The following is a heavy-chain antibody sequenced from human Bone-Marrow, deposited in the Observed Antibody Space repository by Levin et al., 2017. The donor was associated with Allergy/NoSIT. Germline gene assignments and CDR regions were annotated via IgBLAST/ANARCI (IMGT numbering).Heavy chain of an antibody. D-gene: IGHD6-19*01. CDR2: ISYDGSNK. Sequence: PGGSLRLSCAASGFTFSSYGMHWVRQAPGKGLEWVAVISYDGSNKYYADSVKGRFTISRDNSKNTLYLQMNSLRAEDTAVYYCAKAQSGGIAVAGTWNWFDPWGQGTLVTVSS. CDR3: AKAQSGGIAVAGTWNWFDP. V-gene: IGHV3-30*18. CDR1: GFTFSSYG. J-gene: IGHJ5*02.